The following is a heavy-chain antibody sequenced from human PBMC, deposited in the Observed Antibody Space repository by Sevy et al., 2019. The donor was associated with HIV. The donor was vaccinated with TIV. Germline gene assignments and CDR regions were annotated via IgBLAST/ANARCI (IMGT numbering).Heavy chain of an antibody. CDR2: IRYDGSNK. D-gene: IGHD6-6*01. CDR3: AKDPSGIAARPFDY. J-gene: IGHJ4*01. V-gene: IGHV3-30*02. Sequence: GESLKISCAASGFTFSSYGMHWVRQAPGKGLEWVAFIRYDGSNKYYADSVKGRFTISRDNSKNTLYLQMNSLRAEDTAVYYCAKDPSGIAARPFDYWGHGTLVTVSS. CDR1: GFTFSSYG.